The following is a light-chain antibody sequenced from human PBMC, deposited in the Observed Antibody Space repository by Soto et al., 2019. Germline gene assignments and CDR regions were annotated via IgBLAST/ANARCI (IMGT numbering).Light chain of an antibody. Sequence: DIVMTQSPDSLAVSLGERVTIKCKSSQSVLYGSNDNNYLAWYQQKAGQPPTLLIYWASTRESGVPDRFSGSGSGTDFTLTISSLQAEDVAVYYCQQYYSIPPTFGGGTKVEIK. J-gene: IGKJ4*01. CDR1: QSVLYGSNDNNY. CDR3: QQYYSIPPT. V-gene: IGKV4-1*01. CDR2: WAS.